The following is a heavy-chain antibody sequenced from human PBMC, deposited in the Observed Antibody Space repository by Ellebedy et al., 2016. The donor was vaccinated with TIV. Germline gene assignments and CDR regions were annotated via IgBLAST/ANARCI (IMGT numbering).Heavy chain of an antibody. CDR1: GFIFSKYS. CDR2: IASSSGII. J-gene: IGHJ5*02. D-gene: IGHD3/OR15-3a*01. V-gene: IGHV3-48*01. Sequence: PGGSLRLSCVASGFIFSKYSMNWVRQAPGKRPEWVSFIASSSGIIHNADSVKGRFTISRDDAKNSLYLQMDSLRAEDTATYYCARTEMSPFFGLDAPNWFDHWGHGTLVIVSS. CDR3: ARTEMSPFFGLDAPNWFDH.